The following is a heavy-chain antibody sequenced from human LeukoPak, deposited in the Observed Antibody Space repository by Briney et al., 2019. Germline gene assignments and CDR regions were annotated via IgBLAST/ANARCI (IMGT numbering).Heavy chain of an antibody. D-gene: IGHD6-6*01. CDR1: GGSIGSYY. Sequence: SETLSLTCTVSGGSIGSYYWSWLRQPAGKGLEWIGRIHASGSTDYNPSLESRVTVSVDTSKSQFSLRLSSVTAADTAVYYCTREGSMTARPFVSIDYWGQGTLVTVSS. J-gene: IGHJ4*02. CDR2: IHASGST. V-gene: IGHV4-4*07. CDR3: TREGSMTARPFVSIDY.